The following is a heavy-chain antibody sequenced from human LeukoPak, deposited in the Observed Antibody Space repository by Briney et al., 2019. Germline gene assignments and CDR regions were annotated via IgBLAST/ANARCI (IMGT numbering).Heavy chain of an antibody. CDR1: GFTFSTYA. CDR3: ARVRGVRGALDV. V-gene: IGHV3-53*01. D-gene: IGHD3-10*01. Sequence: PGGSLRLSCAASGFTFSTYAMSWVRQAPGKGLEWVSVFYSGGSTYFADSVKGRFTISRDNSKNTLDIQMNSLRGEDTAVYYCARVRGVRGALDVWGQGTTVTVSS. CDR2: FYSGGST. J-gene: IGHJ6*02.